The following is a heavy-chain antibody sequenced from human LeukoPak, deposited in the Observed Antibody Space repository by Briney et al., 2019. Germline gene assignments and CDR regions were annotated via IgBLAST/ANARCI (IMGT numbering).Heavy chain of an antibody. CDR2: IYPGDSDT. D-gene: IGHD7-27*01. V-gene: IGHV5-51*01. CDR1: GYNFSSHW. Sequence: GESLKISCQTSGYNFSSHWIGWVRQMPGKGLEWMGIIYPGDSDTRYSPSFRGQVTISADKSLSTAFLQWSSLKASDTAMYYCARHGPNRWGRDTFDIWGQGTLVTVSS. J-gene: IGHJ3*02. CDR3: ARHGPNRWGRDTFDI.